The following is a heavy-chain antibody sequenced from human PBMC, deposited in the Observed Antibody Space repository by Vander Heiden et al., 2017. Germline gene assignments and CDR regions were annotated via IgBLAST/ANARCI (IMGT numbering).Heavy chain of an antibody. CDR2: IYYSGST. CDR3: ARVLSGYYYAMDV. CDR1: GGSIGSGGYS. J-gene: IGHJ6*02. D-gene: IGHD3-10*01. V-gene: IGHV4-31*03. Sequence: QVQLQESGPGLVKPSQTLSLTCTVSGGSIGSGGYSWSWIRQHPGKGLEWIGYIYYSGSTYYNPSLKSRVTMSVDTSKNQFSLKLSSVTVADTAVYYCARVLSGYYYAMDVWGQGTTVTVSS.